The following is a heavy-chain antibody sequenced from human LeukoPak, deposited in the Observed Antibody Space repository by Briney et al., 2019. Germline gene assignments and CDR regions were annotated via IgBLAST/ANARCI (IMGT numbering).Heavy chain of an antibody. J-gene: IGHJ4*02. V-gene: IGHV3-23*01. CDR2: ISGSGGST. CDR1: GFTFSSYA. D-gene: IGHD6-19*01. Sequence: GGSLRLSCAASGFTFSSYAMSWVRQAPGKGLEWVSAISGSGGSTYYADSVKGRFTISRDNSKNTLYLQMNSLRAEDTAVHYCAKIPSYSSGWYYFDYWGQGTLVTVSS. CDR3: AKIPSYSSGWYYFDY.